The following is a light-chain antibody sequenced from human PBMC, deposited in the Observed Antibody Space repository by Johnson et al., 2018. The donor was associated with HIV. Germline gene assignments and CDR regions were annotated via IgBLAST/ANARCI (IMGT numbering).Light chain of an antibody. CDR3: GTWDSSLSAGGV. V-gene: IGLV1-51*02. CDR2: ENN. CDR1: SSNIGNNY. J-gene: IGLJ1*01. Sequence: QSVLTQPPSVSAAPGQNVNISCSGGSSNIGNNYVSWYQQFPGTAPKLLIYENNKRPSGIPDRFSGSKSGTSATLGITVLQTGDEADYYCGTWDSSLSAGGVFGTGTKVTVL.